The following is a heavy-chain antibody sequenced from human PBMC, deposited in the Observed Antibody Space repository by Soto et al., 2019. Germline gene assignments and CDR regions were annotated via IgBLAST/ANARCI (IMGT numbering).Heavy chain of an antibody. Sequence: TFSSYAMHWVRQAPGKGLEWVAVISYDGSNKYYADSVKGRFTISRDNSKNTLYLQMNSLRAEDTAVYYCARETYYDFWSGPVPHAFDIWGQGTMVTVSS. CDR2: ISYDGSNK. J-gene: IGHJ3*02. CDR3: ARETYYDFWSGPVPHAFDI. D-gene: IGHD3-3*01. V-gene: IGHV3-30-3*01. CDR1: TFSSYA.